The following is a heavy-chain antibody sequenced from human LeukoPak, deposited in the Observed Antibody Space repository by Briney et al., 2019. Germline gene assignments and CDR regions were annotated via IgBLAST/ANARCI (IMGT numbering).Heavy chain of an antibody. J-gene: IGHJ4*02. D-gene: IGHD3-22*01. V-gene: IGHV4-59*08. CDR3: ASSYFYDGNRYFDY. CDR2: IYYTGST. Sequence: PSETLSLTCNVSGGSITSYYWNWIRQPPGKGPEWIGYIYYTGSTNSNPSLKSRLTISLDTSKKQFSLKLSSVTAADTAIYYCASSYFYDGNRYFDYWGQGALVTVSS. CDR1: GGSITSYY.